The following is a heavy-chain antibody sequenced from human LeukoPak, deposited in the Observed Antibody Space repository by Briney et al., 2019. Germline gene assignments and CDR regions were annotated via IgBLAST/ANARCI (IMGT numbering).Heavy chain of an antibody. CDR1: GFMFSNCV. J-gene: IGHJ4*02. CDR2: MSSAT. CDR3: ARVPGRSPSQNFGS. D-gene: IGHD1-26*01. V-gene: IGHV3-23*01. Sequence: PGGSLKLSCVASGFMFSNCVMTWVRQAPGKGLEWVSSMSSATYYADSVKGRFTISRDNSKNTLYLQMNSLSAGDTAVYSCARVPGRSPSQNFGSWGQGTLVTVSS.